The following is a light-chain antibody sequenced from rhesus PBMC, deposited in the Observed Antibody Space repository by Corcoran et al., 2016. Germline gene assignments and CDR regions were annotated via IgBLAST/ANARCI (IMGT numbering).Light chain of an antibody. J-gene: IGKJ2*01. V-gene: IGKV2-72*01. CDR1: QSLLHSNGNTY. Sequence: IVMTQTPLSLSITPGEPASISCRSSQSLLHSNGNTYLHWYLQKAGQSSQLLIYGASNRASGFPDRISGSGSGTDFTLKISKVEADDVGFYYCVQAIAFPYSFGQGTRVEIK. CDR3: VQAIAFPYS. CDR2: GAS.